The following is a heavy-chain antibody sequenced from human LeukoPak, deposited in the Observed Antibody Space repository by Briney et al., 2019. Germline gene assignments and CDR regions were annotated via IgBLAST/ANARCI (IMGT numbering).Heavy chain of an antibody. V-gene: IGHV4-34*01. J-gene: IGHJ4*02. D-gene: IGHD1-26*01. CDR3: ARGIVGATKAFDY. CDR2: INHSGST. CDR1: GGSFSGYY. Sequence: SETLSLTCAAYGGSFSGYYWSWIRQPPGKGLEWIGEINHSGSTNYNPSLKSRVTISVDTSKNQFSLKLSSVTAADTAVYYCARGIVGATKAFDYWGQGTLVAVSS.